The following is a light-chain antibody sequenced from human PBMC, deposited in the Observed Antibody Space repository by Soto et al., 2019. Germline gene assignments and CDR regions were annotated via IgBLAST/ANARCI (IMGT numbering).Light chain of an antibody. CDR2: GAS. CDR3: HHSYTSPYP. J-gene: IGKJ2*01. V-gene: IGKV1-39*01. Sequence: IQMTQSPSSLSASVGDSVTVTCRASQSINIYLNWYQQKPGKAPTLLIYGASSLQIGVPSRFTGGGSRTDPTLTITSPQPEYFATYYCHHSYTSPYPFGQGTKLQIK. CDR1: QSINIY.